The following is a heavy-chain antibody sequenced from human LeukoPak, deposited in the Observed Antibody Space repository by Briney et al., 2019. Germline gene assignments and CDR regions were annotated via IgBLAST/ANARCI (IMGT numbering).Heavy chain of an antibody. CDR3: ARMIVVVTSTSRFDP. CDR1: GYSISSGYY. Sequence: SEALSLTCTVSGYSISSGYYWGWIRQPPGKGLEWIGSIYHSGSTYYNPSLKSRVTISVDTSKNQFSLKLSSVTAADTAVYYCARMIVVVTSTSRFDPWGQGTLVTVSS. V-gene: IGHV4-38-2*02. D-gene: IGHD3-22*01. J-gene: IGHJ5*02. CDR2: IYHSGST.